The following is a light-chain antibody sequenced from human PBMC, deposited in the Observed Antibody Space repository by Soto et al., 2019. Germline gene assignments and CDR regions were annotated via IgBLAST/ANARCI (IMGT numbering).Light chain of an antibody. J-gene: IGKJ5*01. CDR3: MQGTHWPIT. CDR1: QSLVHSDGIAY. V-gene: IGKV2-30*02. CDR2: KVS. Sequence: DSVVTQSPLSLHVTIGQPASISCRSNQSLVHSDGIAYFSWFQQRPGRSPRRLIYKVSNRDSGVPARFSGSGSGTDFALKISRVEAEDVGVYYCMQGTHWPITFGQGTRL.